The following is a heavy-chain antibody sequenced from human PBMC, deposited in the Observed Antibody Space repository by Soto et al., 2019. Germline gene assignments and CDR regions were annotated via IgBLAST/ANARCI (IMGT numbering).Heavy chain of an antibody. CDR2: ISYDAKSK. D-gene: IGHD2-8*02. CDR3: ARGLLAAGTFDS. CDR1: GFTFNTYG. V-gene: IGHV3-30*03. J-gene: IGHJ4*02. Sequence: PGGSLRLSCAASGFTFNTYGMHWVRLAPGKGLEWVAVISYDAKSKLYVDSVRGRFTISRDNSKNTLFLQMDSLRPEDTALYYCARGLLAAGTFDSWGQGTLVTVSS.